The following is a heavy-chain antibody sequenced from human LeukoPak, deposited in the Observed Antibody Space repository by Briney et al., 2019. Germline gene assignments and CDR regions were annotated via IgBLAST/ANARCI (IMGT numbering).Heavy chain of an antibody. CDR3: ARDSPHGMDV. CDR1: GYTFVTYT. Sequence: ASVKVSCKTSGYTFVTYTISWVRQAPGQGLEWLGWISPYNNATKYSQRLQGRVTVTADTSTSTGYLDLRSLTSDDTAVYYCARDSPHGMDVWGKGTTVIVSS. V-gene: IGHV1-18*01. J-gene: IGHJ6*04. CDR2: ISPYNNAT.